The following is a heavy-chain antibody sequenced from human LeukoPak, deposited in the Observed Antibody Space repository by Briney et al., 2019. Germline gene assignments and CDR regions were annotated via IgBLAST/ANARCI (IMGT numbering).Heavy chain of an antibody. CDR1: GFTFSSYE. J-gene: IGHJ3*02. CDR2: ISSSGSTI. V-gene: IGHV3-48*03. Sequence: GGSLRLSCAASGFTFSSYEMNWVRQAPGKGLEWVSYISSSGSTIYYADSVKGRFTISRDNAKNSLYLQMNSLRAEDTAVYYCARDSRLWLRVDAFDIWGQGTMVTVSS. D-gene: IGHD5-18*01. CDR3: ARDSRLWLRVDAFDI.